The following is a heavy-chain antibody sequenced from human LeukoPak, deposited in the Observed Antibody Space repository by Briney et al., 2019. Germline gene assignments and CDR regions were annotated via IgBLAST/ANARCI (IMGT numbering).Heavy chain of an antibody. CDR1: GGSFSGYY. CDR2: INRSGST. V-gene: IGHV4-34*01. D-gene: IGHD3-9*01. CDR3: ARGYYDILTGSVGDAFDV. J-gene: IGHJ3*01. Sequence: SETLSLTCAVYGGSFSGYYWSWIRQPPGKGLEWIGEINRSGSTNYYPSLKSRVTISVDPSKNQFSLKLSSVTAEDTAVYYCARGYYDILTGSVGDAFDVWGQGTMVTVSS.